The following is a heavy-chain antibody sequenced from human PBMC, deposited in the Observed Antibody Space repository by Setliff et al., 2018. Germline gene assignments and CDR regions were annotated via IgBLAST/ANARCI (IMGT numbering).Heavy chain of an antibody. Sequence: GGSLRLSCAASGFTFSSYAMSWVRQAPGKGLEWVALISYDDTKKSFADSVKGRFTISRDSSRNTLYLQMNSLRAEDTAVYSCAKNGFGVVALGVNNWFDPWGQGTLVTVSS. D-gene: IGHD3-10*01. CDR2: ISYDDTKK. V-gene: IGHV3-30*18. CDR3: AKNGFGVVALGVNNWFDP. CDR1: GFTFSSYA. J-gene: IGHJ5*02.